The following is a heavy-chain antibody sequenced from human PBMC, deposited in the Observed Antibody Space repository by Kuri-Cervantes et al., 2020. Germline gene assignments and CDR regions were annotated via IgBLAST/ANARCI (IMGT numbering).Heavy chain of an antibody. CDR1: GYTFTGYY. V-gene: IGHV1-2*02. CDR3: ARDRGVIPLIDY. Sequence: ASVKVSCKASGYTFTGYYMHWVRQAPGQGLEWMGWINPNSGGTNCAQKFQGRVTMTRDTSISTAYMELSRLRSDDTAVYYCARDRGVIPLIDYWGQGTLVTVSS. J-gene: IGHJ4*02. CDR2: INPNSGGT. D-gene: IGHD3-10*01.